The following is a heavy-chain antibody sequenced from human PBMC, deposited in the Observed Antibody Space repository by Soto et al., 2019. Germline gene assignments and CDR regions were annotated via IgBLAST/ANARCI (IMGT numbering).Heavy chain of an antibody. J-gene: IGHJ4*02. CDR2: MNPYTGKT. D-gene: IGHD6-25*01. Sequence: VASVKVSCKASGYTFTTCDIHWVRQAPGRGLEWMGWMNPYTGKTGNAQRFHGRVTMTRDTSRSTAYMEVSSLRSEDTGVYYCVRRKERSGPHYFDAWGQGPLVTVSS. CDR3: VRRKERSGPHYFDA. CDR1: GYTFTTCD. V-gene: IGHV1-8*02.